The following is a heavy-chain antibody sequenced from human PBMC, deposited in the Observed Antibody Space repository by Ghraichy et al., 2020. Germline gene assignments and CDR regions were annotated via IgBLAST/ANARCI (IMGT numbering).Heavy chain of an antibody. V-gene: IGHV3-48*01. D-gene: IGHD4-23*01. J-gene: IGHJ4*02. Sequence: GESLNISCAASGFTFSDYSMNWVRQAPGKGLEWVSYITSSSSTIYYADSVKGRFTVSIDNAKNSLYLQMNSLRAEDTAVYYCASPVYGGNSVRLDHWGQGTLVTVSS. CDR1: GFTFSDYS. CDR2: ITSSSSTI. CDR3: ASPVYGGNSVRLDH.